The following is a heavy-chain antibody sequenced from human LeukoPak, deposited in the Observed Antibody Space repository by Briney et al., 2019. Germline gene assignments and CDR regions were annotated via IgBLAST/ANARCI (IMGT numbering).Heavy chain of an antibody. CDR1: GGTFSSYA. V-gene: IGHV1-69*04. D-gene: IGHD3-22*01. CDR2: IIPIFGIA. J-gene: IGHJ4*02. Sequence: VASVKVSCKASGGTFSSYAISWVRQAPGQGLEWMGRIIPIFGIANYAQKFQGRVTITADKSTSTAYMELSSLRSEDTAVYYCARDPSYYYDSSGYPLFDYCGQGTLVTVSS. CDR3: ARDPSYYYDSSGYPLFDY.